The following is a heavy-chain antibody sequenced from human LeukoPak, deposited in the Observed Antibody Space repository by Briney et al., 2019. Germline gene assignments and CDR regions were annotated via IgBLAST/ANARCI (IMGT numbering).Heavy chain of an antibody. Sequence: PGGSLRLSCAASGFTFSSYAMHWVRQVPDKGLEWVAVISHDGSNKYYADSVKGRFSISRDNSKNTLYLQMNGLRAEETAMYYCATPYTSGWSLYFDNWGQGTLVTVSS. D-gene: IGHD6-19*01. V-gene: IGHV3-30-3*01. CDR1: GFTFSSYA. CDR3: ATPYTSGWSLYFDN. CDR2: ISHDGSNK. J-gene: IGHJ4*02.